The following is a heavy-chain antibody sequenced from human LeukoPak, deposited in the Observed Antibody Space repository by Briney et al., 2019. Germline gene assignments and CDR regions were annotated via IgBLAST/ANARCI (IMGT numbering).Heavy chain of an antibody. V-gene: IGHV4-30-2*01. Sequence: SETLSLTCTVSGGSISSGGYYWSWIRQHPGKGLEWIGDIYHSGSSNYNPSLKSRVTISVDRSKNQLSLKLSSVTAADTAVYYCVRVAEDAVKWINPWGQGILVTVSS. CDR1: GGSISSGGYY. D-gene: IGHD1-14*01. J-gene: IGHJ5*02. CDR2: IYHSGSS. CDR3: VRVAEDAVKWINP.